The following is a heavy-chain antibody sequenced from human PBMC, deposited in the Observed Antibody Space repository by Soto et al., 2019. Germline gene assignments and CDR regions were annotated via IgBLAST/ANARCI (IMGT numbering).Heavy chain of an antibody. V-gene: IGHV4-31*03. CDR2: IYYSGST. Sequence: QVQLQESGPGLVKPSQTLSLTCTVSGGSISSGGYYWSWIRQHPGKGLEWIGYIYYSGSTYYNPSLKSRVTISVDTSKNQFSRKLSSVTAADTAVYYCAREGTTHDRHSIFDYWGQGTLVTVSS. CDR3: AREGTTHDRHSIFDY. J-gene: IGHJ4*02. CDR1: GGSISSGGYY. D-gene: IGHD4-17*01.